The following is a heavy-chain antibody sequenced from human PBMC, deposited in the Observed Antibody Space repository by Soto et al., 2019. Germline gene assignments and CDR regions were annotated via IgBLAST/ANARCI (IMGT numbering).Heavy chain of an antibody. J-gene: IGHJ6*02. V-gene: IGHV1-46*01. CDR1: GYTFTSYY. CDR3: ARDPPSDYVFWSGRAPLSGMDV. D-gene: IGHD3-3*01. CDR2: INPSGGST. Sequence: GASVKVSCKASGYTFTSYYMHWVRQAPGQGLEWMGIINPSGGSTSYAQKFQGRVTMTRDTSTGTVYMELSSLRSEDTAVYYCARDPPSDYVFWSGRAPLSGMDVWGQGTTVTVSS.